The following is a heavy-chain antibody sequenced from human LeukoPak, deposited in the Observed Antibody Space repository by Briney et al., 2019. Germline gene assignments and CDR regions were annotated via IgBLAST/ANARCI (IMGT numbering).Heavy chain of an antibody. J-gene: IGHJ4*02. D-gene: IGHD3-22*01. CDR2: IYYSGST. CDR1: GGSISSSSYY. V-gene: IGHV4-61*01. CDR3: ARQRGYLVDY. Sequence: PSETLSLTCTVSGGSISSSSYYWSWIRQPPGKGLEWIGYIYYSGSTNYNPSLKSRVTISVDTSKNQFSLKLSSVTAADTAVYYCARQRGYLVDYWGQGTLVTVSS.